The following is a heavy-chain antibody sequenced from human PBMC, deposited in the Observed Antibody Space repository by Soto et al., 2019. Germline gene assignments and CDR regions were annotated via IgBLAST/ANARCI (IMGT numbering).Heavy chain of an antibody. J-gene: IGHJ4*02. Sequence: ASETLSLTCTVSGGSISSSSYYWSWIRQPPGKGLEWIGYIYYSGSTNYNPSLKSRVTISVDTSKNQFSLKLSSVTAADTAVYYCARGGPGYDSSGYSFDYWGQGTLVTVSS. CDR2: IYYSGST. V-gene: IGHV4-61*05. CDR1: GGSISSSSYY. D-gene: IGHD3-22*01. CDR3: ARGGPGYDSSGYSFDY.